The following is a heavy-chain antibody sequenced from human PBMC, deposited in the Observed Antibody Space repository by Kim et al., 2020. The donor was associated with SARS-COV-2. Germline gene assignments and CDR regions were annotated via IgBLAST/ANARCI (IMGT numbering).Heavy chain of an antibody. Sequence: SLLLSFSASWFPCTTVWLSWVRQAPGKGLEWVGRIRSKADGGTADYAAPVKGRFTISRDDSKNTLYLQMNGLRAEDTAFYHCTTDYERIGGLCDGETRYPASLWGQGTLVTVSS. J-gene: IGHJ4*02. CDR1: WFPCTTVW. CDR2: IRSKADGGTA. D-gene: IGHD2-21*01. CDR3: TTDYERIGGLCDGETRYPASL. V-gene: IGHV3-15*01.